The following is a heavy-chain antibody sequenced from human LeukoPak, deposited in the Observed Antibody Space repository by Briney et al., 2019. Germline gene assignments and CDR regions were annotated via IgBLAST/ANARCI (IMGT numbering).Heavy chain of an antibody. D-gene: IGHD3-22*01. CDR3: ARIYYYDSSAFFSFDP. Sequence: SETLSLTCTVSGGSISSYYRSWIRQPAGKGLEWIGRIYTSGSTNYNPSLKSRVTMSVDTSKNQFSLKLSSVTAADTAVYYCARIYYYDSSAFFSFDPWGQGTLVTVSS. CDR1: GGSISSYY. J-gene: IGHJ5*02. V-gene: IGHV4-4*07. CDR2: IYTSGST.